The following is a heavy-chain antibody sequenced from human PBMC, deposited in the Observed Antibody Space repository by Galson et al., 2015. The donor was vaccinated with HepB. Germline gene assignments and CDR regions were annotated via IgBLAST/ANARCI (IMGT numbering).Heavy chain of an antibody. Sequence: SVKVSCKASGYTFTGYYMHWVRQAPGQGLEWMGWINPNSGGTNYAQKFQGRVTMTRDTSISTAYMELSRLRSDDTAVYYCARDLAYIAVASELLAFDIWGQGTMVTVSS. D-gene: IGHD6-19*01. V-gene: IGHV1-2*02. CDR2: INPNSGGT. J-gene: IGHJ3*02. CDR1: GYTFTGYY. CDR3: ARDLAYIAVASELLAFDI.